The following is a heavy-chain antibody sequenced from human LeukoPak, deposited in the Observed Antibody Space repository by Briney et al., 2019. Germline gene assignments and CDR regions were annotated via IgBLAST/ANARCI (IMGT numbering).Heavy chain of an antibody. V-gene: IGHV4-39*07. CDR2: IYYSGST. CDR1: GGSISSSSYY. Sequence: SETLSLTCTVSGGSISSSSYYWGWIRQPPGKGLEWIGSIYYSGSTYYNPSLKSRVTISVDTSKNQFSLNLNSVTAADTAVYYCARVVTTSGFHFDYWGQGTLVTVSS. J-gene: IGHJ4*02. D-gene: IGHD5-12*01. CDR3: ARVVTTSGFHFDY.